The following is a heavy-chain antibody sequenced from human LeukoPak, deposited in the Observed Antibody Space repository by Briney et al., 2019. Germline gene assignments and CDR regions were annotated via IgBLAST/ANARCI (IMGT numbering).Heavy chain of an antibody. Sequence: SETLFLTCTVSGVSVSSGGYYWSWIRQPPGKGLEWIGYFYYSGSTNYNPSLKSRVTISRDTSKNQFSLKLSSLTAADTAVYYCAREAPYWYFDLWGRGTLVTVSS. V-gene: IGHV4-61*08. CDR3: AREAPYWYFDL. J-gene: IGHJ2*01. CDR1: GVSVSSGGYY. CDR2: FYYSGST.